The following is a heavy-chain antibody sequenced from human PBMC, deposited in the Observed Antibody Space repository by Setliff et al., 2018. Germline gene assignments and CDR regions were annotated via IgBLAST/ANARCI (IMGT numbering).Heavy chain of an antibody. J-gene: IGHJ4*02. V-gene: IGHV3-11*04. D-gene: IGHD3-3*01. Sequence: GGSLRLSCAASGFTFSDYYMTWIRQAPGKGLEWVSYISRGGNTIYYADSVKGRFTISRDNAKNSLYLQMNSLRAEDTAVYYCARQNDFWSGQDFDYWGQGTLVTVSS. CDR2: ISRGGNTI. CDR1: GFTFSDYY. CDR3: ARQNDFWSGQDFDY.